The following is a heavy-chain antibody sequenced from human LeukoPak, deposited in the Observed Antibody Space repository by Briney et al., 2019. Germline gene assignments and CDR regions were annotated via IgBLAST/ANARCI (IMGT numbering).Heavy chain of an antibody. Sequence: GGSLRLSCAASGFTFSSYEMNWVRQAPGKGLEWVSYISSSGSTIYHADSVKGRFTISRDNAKNSLYLQMNSLRAENTAVYYCASEFNMIRVFWGQGTLVTVSS. CDR3: ASEFNMIRVF. J-gene: IGHJ4*02. V-gene: IGHV3-48*03. CDR1: GFTFSSYE. CDR2: ISSSGSTI. D-gene: IGHD3-22*01.